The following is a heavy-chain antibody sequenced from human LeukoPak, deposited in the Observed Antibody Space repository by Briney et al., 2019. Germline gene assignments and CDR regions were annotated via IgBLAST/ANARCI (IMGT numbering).Heavy chain of an antibody. CDR2: ISNSGDKT. CDR1: GFTFSRFA. J-gene: IGHJ4*02. CDR3: ARGSMYYYGSRTAGTDY. D-gene: IGHD3-10*01. Sequence: PGGSLRLSCAVSGFTFSRFAMSWVRQAPGKGLEWVSSISNSGDKTFYADSVKGRLTISRDNYKNTLYLQMDTLRAEDTAVYYCARGSMYYYGSRTAGTDYWGQGTLVTVSS. V-gene: IGHV3-23*01.